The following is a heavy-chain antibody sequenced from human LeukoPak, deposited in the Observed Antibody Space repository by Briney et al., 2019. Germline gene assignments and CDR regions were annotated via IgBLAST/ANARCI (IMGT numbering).Heavy chain of an antibody. CDR3: ARALYGDCGGVDY. CDR1: GFTFSDYY. Sequence: GGSLRLSCAASGFTFSDYYMSWIRQAPGQGLEWVSYISSSSSYTNYAESVKGRFTISRDNAKNSLYLQMNSLRAEDTAVYYCARALYGDCGGVDYWGQGTLVTVSS. J-gene: IGHJ4*02. CDR2: ISSSSSYT. D-gene: IGHD4-17*01. V-gene: IGHV3-11*06.